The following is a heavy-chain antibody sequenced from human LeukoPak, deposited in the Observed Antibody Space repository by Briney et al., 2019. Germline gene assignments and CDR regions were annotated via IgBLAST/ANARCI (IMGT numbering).Heavy chain of an antibody. CDR2: INPNSGGT. CDR1: GYTFTGYY. Sequence: GASVTVSCTASGYTFTGYYMHWVRQAPGQGLEWMGWINPNSGGTNYAQKFQGSVTMTRDTPISTAYMELSRLRSDDTAVYYCASLGSRHDEPLDAFDIWGQGTMVTVSS. V-gene: IGHV1-2*02. D-gene: IGHD3-3*01. CDR3: ASLGSRHDEPLDAFDI. J-gene: IGHJ3*02.